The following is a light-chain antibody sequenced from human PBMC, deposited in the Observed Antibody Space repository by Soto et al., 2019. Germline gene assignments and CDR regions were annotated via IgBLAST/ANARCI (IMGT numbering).Light chain of an antibody. CDR3: QQFGSSSWT. V-gene: IGKV3-20*01. J-gene: IGKJ1*01. CDR1: QSVSSSY. CDR2: GAS. Sequence: ESVLTQSPGTLSLSPGEKATLSCRASQSVSSSYLAWYQQKPGQAPRLLIYGASRRATGIPDRFSGSGSGTDFTLTVSRLEPEDFAVYYCQQFGSSSWTFGQGTKVDI.